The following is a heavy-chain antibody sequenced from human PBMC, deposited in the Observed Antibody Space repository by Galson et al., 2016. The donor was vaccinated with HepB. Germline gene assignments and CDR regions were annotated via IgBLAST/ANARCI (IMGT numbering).Heavy chain of an antibody. CDR1: GFTFDDYA. J-gene: IGHJ6*02. CDR3: AKDIDKRLTNGTRPYGLDV. Sequence: SLRLSCAASGFTFDDYAMDWVRQAPGKGLEWVSSISWHSGSIGYADSVKGRFTVSRDNAKNSVYLQMNSLRIEDTAVYYCAKDIDKRLTNGTRPYGLDVWGQGTTVTVSS. CDR2: ISWHSGSI. D-gene: IGHD5-24*01. V-gene: IGHV3-9*01.